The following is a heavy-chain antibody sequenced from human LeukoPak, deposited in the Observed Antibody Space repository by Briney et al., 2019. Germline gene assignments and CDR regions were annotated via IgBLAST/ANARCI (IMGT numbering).Heavy chain of an antibody. J-gene: IGHJ3*02. V-gene: IGHV3-7*01. CDR1: GFTFSSYW. D-gene: IGHD3-22*01. Sequence: GGSLRLSCAASGFTFSSYWMSWVRQAPGKGLEWVANIKQDGSEKYYVDSVKGRFTISRDNAKNSLYLQMNSLRAEDTAVYYCARRSMIVGVNLSSRDAFDIWGQGTMVTVSS. CDR3: ARRSMIVGVNLSSRDAFDI. CDR2: IKQDGSEK.